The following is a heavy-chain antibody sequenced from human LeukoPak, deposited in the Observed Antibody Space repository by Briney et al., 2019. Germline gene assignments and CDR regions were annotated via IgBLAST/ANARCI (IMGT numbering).Heavy chain of an antibody. CDR3: ARTNYPNYYYYGVDV. V-gene: IGHV1-69*04. CDR1: RGTFSSYA. CDR2: IIPILGIA. J-gene: IGHJ6*02. Sequence: SVKVSCKASRGTFSSYAISWVRQAPGQGLEWMGRIIPILGIANYAQKFQGRVTITADKSTSTAYMELSSLRSEDTAVYYCARTNYPNYYYYGVDVWGQGTTVTVSS. D-gene: IGHD1-7*01.